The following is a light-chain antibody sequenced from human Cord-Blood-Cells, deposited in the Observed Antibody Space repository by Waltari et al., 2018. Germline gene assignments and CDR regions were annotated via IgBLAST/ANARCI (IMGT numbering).Light chain of an antibody. CDR1: QSVSSN. Sequence: EIVMTQSPATLSLSPGERATLSCRASQSVSSNLAWYQQKPGQAPRLLIYDASTRATGIPAGFSGSGSGTEFTLTISSLLSEDFAVYYCQQYNNWPRTFGQGTKVEIK. V-gene: IGKV3-15*01. CDR2: DAS. J-gene: IGKJ1*01. CDR3: QQYNNWPRT.